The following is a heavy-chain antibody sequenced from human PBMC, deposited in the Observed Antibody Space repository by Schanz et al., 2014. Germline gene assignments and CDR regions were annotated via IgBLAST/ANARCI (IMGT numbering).Heavy chain of an antibody. CDR1: GFTFSSYA. Sequence: EVHLLDSGGGLVQPGGSLRLSCAASGFTFSSYAMSWVRQAPGKGLEWVSSISSGGNPDYANSVKGRFGISRDNSENTLYLQMSSLRVEDTAVYYCAKDPRGDKNDRAYYFDYWGQGTLVSVSS. V-gene: IGHV3-23*01. CDR2: ISSGGNP. J-gene: IGHJ4*02. D-gene: IGHD3-10*01. CDR3: AKDPRGDKNDRAYYFDY.